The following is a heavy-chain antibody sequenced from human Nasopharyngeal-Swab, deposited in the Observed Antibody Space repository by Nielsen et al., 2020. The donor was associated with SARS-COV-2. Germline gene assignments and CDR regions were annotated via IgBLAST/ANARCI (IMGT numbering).Heavy chain of an antibody. CDR3: AKSSTIFGVVTSYYFDY. Sequence: GESLKISCAASGFTFSSYAMSWVRQAPGKGLEWVSAISGSGGSTYHADSVKGRFTISRDNSKNTLYLQMNSLRAEDTAVYYCAKSSTIFGVVTSYYFDYWGQGTLVTVSS. CDR2: ISGSGGST. J-gene: IGHJ4*02. D-gene: IGHD3-3*01. V-gene: IGHV3-23*01. CDR1: GFTFSSYA.